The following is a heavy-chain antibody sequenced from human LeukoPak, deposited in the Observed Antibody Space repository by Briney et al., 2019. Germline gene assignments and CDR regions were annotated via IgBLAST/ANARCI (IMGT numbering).Heavy chain of an antibody. V-gene: IGHV3-48*03. CDR2: ISSRGSSGSTI. D-gene: IGHD1-1*01. CDR1: GFTFSSYE. CDR3: GKHRTGAYYDFDY. Sequence: GGSLRLSCAASGFTFSSYEMNWVRQAPGKGLEWVSYISSRGSSGSTIYYADSVKGRFTVSRDDAKNSLYLQMNSLRAEDTAVYYCGKHRTGAYYDFDYWGQGTLVTVSS. J-gene: IGHJ4*02.